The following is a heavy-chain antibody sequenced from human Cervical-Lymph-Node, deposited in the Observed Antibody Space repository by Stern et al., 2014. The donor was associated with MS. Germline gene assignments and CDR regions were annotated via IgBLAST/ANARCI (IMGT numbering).Heavy chain of an antibody. J-gene: IGHJ4*02. V-gene: IGHV1-46*01. D-gene: IGHD6-13*01. CDR3: ARDGMTAATYYFDF. CDR2: INPSGGRT. Sequence: VQLVQSGAEVKKPGASVKVSCKASGYSFTSYYMHWVRQDPGQGLEWMGIINPSGGRTNYAQKFQDRVTMTRDTSTSTVYMEMSSLRSEDTALYYCARDGMTAATYYFDFWGQGTVVTVSS. CDR1: GYSFTSYY.